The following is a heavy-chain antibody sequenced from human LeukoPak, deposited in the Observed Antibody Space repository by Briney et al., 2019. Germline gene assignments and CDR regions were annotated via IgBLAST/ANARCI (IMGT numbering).Heavy chain of an antibody. CDR3: ATRTVLRYFDWLSPRGFDY. CDR1: GGSVSSGSYY. Sequence: SETLSLTCTVSGGSVSSGSYYWSWIRQPPGEGLEWIGYIYYSGSTNYNPSLKSRVTISVDTSKNQFSLKLSSVTAADTAVYYCATRTVLRYFDWLSPRGFDYWGQGTLVTVSS. V-gene: IGHV4-61*01. J-gene: IGHJ4*02. D-gene: IGHD3-9*01. CDR2: IYYSGST.